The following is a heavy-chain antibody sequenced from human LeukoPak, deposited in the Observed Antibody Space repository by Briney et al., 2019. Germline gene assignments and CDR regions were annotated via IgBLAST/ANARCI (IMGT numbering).Heavy chain of an antibody. CDR3: ALYYDFWSGYPN. D-gene: IGHD3-3*01. CDR2: INHSGST. V-gene: IGHV4-34*01. Sequence: SETLSFTCAVYGGSFSGYYWSWIRQPPGKGLEWIGEINHSGSTNYNPSLKSRVTISVDTSKNQFSLKLSSVTAADTAVYYCALYYDFWSGYPNWGQGTLVTVSS. CDR1: GGSFSGYY. J-gene: IGHJ4*02.